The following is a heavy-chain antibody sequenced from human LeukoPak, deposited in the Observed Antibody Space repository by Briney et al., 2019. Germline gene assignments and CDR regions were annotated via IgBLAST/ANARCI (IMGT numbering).Heavy chain of an antibody. V-gene: IGHV7-4-1*02. J-gene: IGHJ6*02. Sequence: GASVKVSCKASGYTFTSYAMNWVRQAPGQGLEWMGWINTNTGNPTYAQGFTGRFVFSLDTSVSTAYLQISSLKAEDTAVYYCASXXXRGAXAGTIYYYXMDVWGQGTTVTVSS. CDR3: ASXXXRGAXAGTIYYYXMDV. CDR2: INTNTGNP. CDR1: GYTFTSYA. D-gene: IGHD6-19*01.